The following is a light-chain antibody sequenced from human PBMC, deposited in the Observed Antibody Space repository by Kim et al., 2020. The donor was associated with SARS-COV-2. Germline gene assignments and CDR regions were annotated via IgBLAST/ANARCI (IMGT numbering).Light chain of an antibody. J-gene: IGKJ4*01. V-gene: IGKV3-15*01. Sequence: VSPGESATLSCRASQSVNNNLAWYQQKPGQAPRLLIYAPSTRATGIPARFSGSGSGTEFTLSISSLQSEDFAVYYCQQYYEWPLTFGGGTKVEIK. CDR1: QSVNNN. CDR2: APS. CDR3: QQYYEWPLT.